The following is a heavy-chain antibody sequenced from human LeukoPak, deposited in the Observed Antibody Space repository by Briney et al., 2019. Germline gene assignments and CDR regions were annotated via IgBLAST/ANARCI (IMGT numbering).Heavy chain of an antibody. J-gene: IGHJ4*02. CDR2: IYTSGST. D-gene: IGHD3-22*01. CDR1: GGSISSYY. Sequence: SSETLSLTCTVPGGSISSYYWSWIRQPAGKGLEWIGRIYTSGSTTYNPSLKSRVTMSADTSKNQLSLKLSSVTAADTAVYYCAMDYYDSSGYPFCDYWGQGTLVTASS. CDR3: AMDYYDSSGYPFCDY. V-gene: IGHV4-4*07.